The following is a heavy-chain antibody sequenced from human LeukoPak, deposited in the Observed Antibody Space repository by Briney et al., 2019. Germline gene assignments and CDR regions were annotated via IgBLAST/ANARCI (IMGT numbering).Heavy chain of an antibody. V-gene: IGHV4-34*01. Sequence: SETLSLTCAVYGGSFSGYYWSWIRQPPGKGLEWIGEINHSGSTNYNPSLKSRVTISVDTSKNQFSLTLSSVTAADTAVYYCASNTCSSTSCERGPFDYWGQGTLVTVSS. J-gene: IGHJ4*02. D-gene: IGHD2-2*01. CDR1: GGSFSGYY. CDR3: ASNTCSSTSCERGPFDY. CDR2: INHSGST.